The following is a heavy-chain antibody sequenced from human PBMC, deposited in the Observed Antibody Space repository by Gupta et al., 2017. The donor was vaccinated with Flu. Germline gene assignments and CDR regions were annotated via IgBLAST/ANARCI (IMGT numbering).Heavy chain of an antibody. Sequence: QVQLVESGGGVVQPGRSLRLSCAASGFTFSRYGMHWVRQAPGKGLEWVAVISYDGSNKYYADSVKGRFTIYRDNSKKTLYLQMNRLRAENTAVYYCAKDCGVGAIGAYGGQGTLVTVSS. CDR3: AKDCGVGAIGAY. V-gene: IGHV3-30*18. D-gene: IGHD1-26*01. CDR2: ISYDGSNK. J-gene: IGHJ4*02. CDR1: GFTFSRYG.